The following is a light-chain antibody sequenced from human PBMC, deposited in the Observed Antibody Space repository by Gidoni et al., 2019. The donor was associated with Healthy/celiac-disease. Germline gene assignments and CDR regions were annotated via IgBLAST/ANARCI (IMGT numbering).Light chain of an antibody. J-gene: IGKJ4*01. V-gene: IGKV1-5*03. CDR2: KAS. CDR3: QQYNSYSPLT. Sequence: DFQFTQSPSTRPASVGDRVTFTARATQRISSWLAWYTQKPGKAPKLLIYKASSLESGVPSRFSGSGSGTEFTLTISSLQPDDFATYYCQQYNSYSPLTFGGGTKVEIK. CDR1: QRISSW.